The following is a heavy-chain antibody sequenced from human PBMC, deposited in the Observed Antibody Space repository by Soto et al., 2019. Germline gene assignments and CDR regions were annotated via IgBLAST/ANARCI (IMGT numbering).Heavy chain of an antibody. CDR2: ISGSGGST. CDR1: GFTFSSYA. D-gene: IGHD3-22*01. CDR3: AKDAYYSSGYYWENYFDY. Sequence: GGSLRLSCAASGFTFSSYAMSWVRQAPGKGLEWVSAISGSGGSTYYADSVKGRFTISRDNSKNTLYLQMNSLRAEDTAVYYCAKDAYYSSGYYWENYFDYWGQGTLVTVSS. V-gene: IGHV3-23*01. J-gene: IGHJ4*02.